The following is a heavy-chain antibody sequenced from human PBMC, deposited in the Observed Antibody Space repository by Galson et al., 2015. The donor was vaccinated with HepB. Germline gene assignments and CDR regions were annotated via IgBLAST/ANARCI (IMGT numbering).Heavy chain of an antibody. J-gene: IGHJ4*02. CDR1: GFTFSSYS. Sequence: LRLSCAASGFTFSSYSMKWVRQAPGKGLEWVSSISSSSSHIYYAGSVTGRLTISRDNTKNSLYLQMNNLRAEDTAVYYCAGFWSGGDSWGQGTLVTVSS. D-gene: IGHD3-3*01. CDR3: AGFWSGGDS. CDR2: ISSSSSHI. V-gene: IGHV3-21*01.